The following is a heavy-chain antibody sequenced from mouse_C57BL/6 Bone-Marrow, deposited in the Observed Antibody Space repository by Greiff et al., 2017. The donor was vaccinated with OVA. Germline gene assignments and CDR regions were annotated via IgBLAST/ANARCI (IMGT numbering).Heavy chain of an antibody. V-gene: IGHV5-17*01. J-gene: IGHJ1*03. CDR2: ISSGSSTI. D-gene: IGHD2-13*01. CDR3: AMDYWVWYFDV. Sequence: EVMLVESGGGLVKPGGSLKFSCAASGFTFSDYGMHWVRQAPEKGLEWVAYISSGSSTIYYADTVQGRFTISRDNAKNTLFLHMTSLRSGGTAMYYCAMDYWVWYFDVWGTGTTVTVSS. CDR1: GFTFSDYG.